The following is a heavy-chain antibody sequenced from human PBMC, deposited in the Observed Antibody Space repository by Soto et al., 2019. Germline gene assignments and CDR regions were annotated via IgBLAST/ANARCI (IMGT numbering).Heavy chain of an antibody. CDR1: GFTFCSYG. J-gene: IGHJ5*02. V-gene: IGHV3-30*18. CDR2: ISYDGSNK. D-gene: IGHD2-2*01. Sequence: PGGSQRLSYAASGFTFCSYGMHWVRQAPGKGLEWVAVISYDGSNKYYADSVKGRFTISRDNSKNTLYLQMNSLRAEDTAVYYCAKDLGCTSISCQNLWFDPWGQGTLVT. CDR3: AKDLGCTSISCQNLWFDP.